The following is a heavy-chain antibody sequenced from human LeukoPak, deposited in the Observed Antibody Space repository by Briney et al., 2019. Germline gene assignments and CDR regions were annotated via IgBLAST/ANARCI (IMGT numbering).Heavy chain of an antibody. V-gene: IGHV3-30*02. CDR3: AKTVYDSSGYYTYYYYYYMDV. J-gene: IGHJ6*03. CDR1: GYSFTSYW. Sequence: GESLKISCKGSGYSFTSYWIGWVRQMPGKGLEWVAFIRYDGSNKYYADSVKGRFTISRDNSKNTLYLQMNSLRAEDTAVYYCAKTVYDSSGYYTYYYYYYMDVWGKGTTVTV. CDR2: IRYDGSNK. D-gene: IGHD3-22*01.